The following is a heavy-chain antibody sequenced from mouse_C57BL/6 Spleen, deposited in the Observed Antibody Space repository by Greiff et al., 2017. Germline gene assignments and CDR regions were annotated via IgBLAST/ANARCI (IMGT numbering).Heavy chain of an antibody. CDR3: ARFYDYDGVYFDY. CDR1: GYTFTSYW. V-gene: IGHV1-50*01. D-gene: IGHD2-4*01. J-gene: IGHJ2*01. CDR2: IDPSDSYT. Sequence: QVQLQQPGAELVKPGASVKLSCKASGYTFTSYWMQWVKQRPGQGLEWIGEIDPSDSYTNYNQKFKGKATLTVGTSSSTAYMQLSSLTSEDSAVYYCARFYDYDGVYFDYWGQGTTLTVSS.